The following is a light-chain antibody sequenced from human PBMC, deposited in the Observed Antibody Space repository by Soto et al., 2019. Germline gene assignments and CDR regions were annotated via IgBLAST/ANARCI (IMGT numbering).Light chain of an antibody. CDR3: MQATQYPPYT. V-gene: IGKV2-24*01. J-gene: IGKJ2*01. CDR1: QSLLHSDGNTY. Sequence: DIVLTQTPLSSPVTLGQPASISCRSSQSLLHSDGNTYLSWLQQRPGQPPRLLIYKTSNRFSGVPARFRGSGAGTDFTLKISRGAAEDVGVYYCMQATQYPPYTFGQGTKLEI. CDR2: KTS.